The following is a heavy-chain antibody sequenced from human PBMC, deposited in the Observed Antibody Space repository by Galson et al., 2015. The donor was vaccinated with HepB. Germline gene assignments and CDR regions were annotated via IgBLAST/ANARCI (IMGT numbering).Heavy chain of an antibody. D-gene: IGHD1-14*01. CDR2: ISSSSSYT. J-gene: IGHJ4*02. V-gene: IGHV3-11*06. Sequence: SLRLSCAASGFTFSDYYMSWIRQAPGKGLEWVSYISSSSSYTNYADSVKGRFTISRDNAKNSLYLQMNSLRAEDTAVYYCARLRLNPYTHRSEYYFDYWGQGTLVTVSS. CDR1: GFTFSDYY. CDR3: ARLRLNPYTHRSEYYFDY.